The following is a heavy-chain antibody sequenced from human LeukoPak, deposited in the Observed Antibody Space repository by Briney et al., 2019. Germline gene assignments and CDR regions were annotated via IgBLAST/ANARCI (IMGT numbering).Heavy chain of an antibody. CDR2: IWYDGINK. D-gene: IGHD5-18*01. Sequence: RSLRLSCAASGFTFSSYGMRWVRQAPGEGLEWVAVIWYDGINKYYADSVKGRFTISRDNSMSTLYLQMNSLRAEDTAVYYCARVHRGYSYGRLDYWGQGTLVTVSS. CDR3: ARVHRGYSYGRLDY. V-gene: IGHV3-33*01. CDR1: GFTFSSYG. J-gene: IGHJ4*02.